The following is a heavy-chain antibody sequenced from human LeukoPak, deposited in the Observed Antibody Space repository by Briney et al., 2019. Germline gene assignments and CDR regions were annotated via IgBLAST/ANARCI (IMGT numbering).Heavy chain of an antibody. CDR1: GYSFTNYW. Sequence: GESLKISCKGSGYSFTNYWIGWVRQMPGKGLEWMGIIYPGDSDTRYSPSFEGRVTISADTSVNTAYLQWSSLRASDTAIYYCARTPTSSYKYYFDYWGQGTLATVSS. CDR3: ARTPTSSYKYYFDY. V-gene: IGHV5-51*01. D-gene: IGHD3-10*01. J-gene: IGHJ4*02. CDR2: IYPGDSDT.